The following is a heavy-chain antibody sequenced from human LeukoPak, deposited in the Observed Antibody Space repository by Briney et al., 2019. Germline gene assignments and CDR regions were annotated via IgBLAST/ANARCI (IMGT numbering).Heavy chain of an antibody. Sequence: PSETLSLTCTVSGGSISSSSYYWGWIRRPPGKGLEWIGSIYYSGSTYYNPSLKSRVTISVDTSKNQFSLKLSSVTAADTAVYYCVIRGHAFDIWGQGTMVTVSS. J-gene: IGHJ3*02. D-gene: IGHD3-10*01. CDR1: GGSISSSSYY. CDR2: IYYSGST. CDR3: VIRGHAFDI. V-gene: IGHV4-39*01.